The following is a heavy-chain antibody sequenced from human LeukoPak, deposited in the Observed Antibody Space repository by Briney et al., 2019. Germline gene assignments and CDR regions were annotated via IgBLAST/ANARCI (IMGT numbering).Heavy chain of an antibody. V-gene: IGHV1-2*02. Sequence: GASVKVSCKASGYTFTGHYMHWVRQAPGQGLEWMGWINPNSGGTNYAQKFQGRVTMTRDTSISTAYMELSRLRSDDTAVYYCAVVDYYDSSGQLDYWGQGTLVTVSS. CDR3: AVVDYYDSSGQLDY. D-gene: IGHD3-22*01. CDR2: INPNSGGT. CDR1: GYTFTGHY. J-gene: IGHJ4*02.